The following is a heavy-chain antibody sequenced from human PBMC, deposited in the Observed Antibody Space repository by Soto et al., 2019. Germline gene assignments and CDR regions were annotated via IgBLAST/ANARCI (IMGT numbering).Heavy chain of an antibody. CDR2: IYSGGST. D-gene: IGHD2-15*01. J-gene: IGHJ4*02. CDR3: ASEDCSGRGCYFDY. V-gene: IGHV3-53*04. Sequence: EVQLVESGGGLVQPGGSLRLSCAASGFTVSSNYMSWVRQAPGKGLEWVSVIYSGGSTYYADSVKGRFTISRHNSKNTLYLQMNSLRAEDTAVYYCASEDCSGRGCYFDYWGQGTLVTVSS. CDR1: GFTVSSNY.